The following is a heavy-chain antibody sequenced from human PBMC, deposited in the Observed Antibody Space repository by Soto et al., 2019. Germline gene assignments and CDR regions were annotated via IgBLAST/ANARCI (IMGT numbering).Heavy chain of an antibody. V-gene: IGHV4-39*01. CDR1: GGSISSSSFH. J-gene: IGHJ5*02. CDR2: IYYSGST. CDR3: ARRERAAGTDWWFDP. Sequence: QLQLQESGPGLVKPSETLSLTCTVSGGSISSSSFHWGWIRQPPGKGLEWIGSIYYSGSTYYSPSHKSRVTISVDTSKNPFSLKLSSVTAADTAVYYCARRERAAGTDWWFDPWGQGTLVTVSS. D-gene: IGHD6-13*01.